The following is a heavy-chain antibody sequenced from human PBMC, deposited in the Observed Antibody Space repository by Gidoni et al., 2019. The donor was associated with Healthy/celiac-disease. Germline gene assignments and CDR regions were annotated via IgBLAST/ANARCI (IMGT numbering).Heavy chain of an antibody. V-gene: IGHV4-34*01. CDR2: INQSGST. D-gene: IGHD2-15*01. J-gene: IGHJ4*02. CDR3: ARGGKRRVVVVVAALYY. CDR1: SSGYY. Sequence: SSGYYWSWIRPPPGRGLEWIGEINQSGSTNYTPSRKSRVTISVDTSKNQFSLKLSSVTAADTAVYYCARGGKRRVVVVVAALYYWGQGTLVTVSS.